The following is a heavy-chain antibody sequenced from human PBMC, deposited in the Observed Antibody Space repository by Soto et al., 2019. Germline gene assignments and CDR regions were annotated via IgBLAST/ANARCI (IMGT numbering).Heavy chain of an antibody. V-gene: IGHV3-33*01. CDR2: IYYDGSNK. CDR3: ASDSGGDYGEPHWYFDL. J-gene: IGHJ2*01. Sequence: QVQLVESGGGVVQPGRALRLSCAASGFTFSGYGMHWVRQAPGKGLEWVALIYYDGSNKYDADSVKGRFTISRDNSKHPLDLQMLCPSAKDTAVYYWASDSGGDYGEPHWYFDLWGRSTMVAVSA. CDR1: GFTFSGYG. D-gene: IGHD4-17*01.